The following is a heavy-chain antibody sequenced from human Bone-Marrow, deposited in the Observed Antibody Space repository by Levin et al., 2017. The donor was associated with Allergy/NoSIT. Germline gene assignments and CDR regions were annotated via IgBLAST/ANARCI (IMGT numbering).Heavy chain of an antibody. Sequence: GESLKISCAASGFTFRVYGMNWVRQAPGKGLEWVSAITGTGGTTYYAGSVKGRFTISRDNSKNTVYLHMNSLRVDDTAVYFCAKGKSPMATRAMDVWSKGTTVTVSS. CDR1: GFTFRVYG. J-gene: IGHJ6*03. CDR2: ITGTGGTT. D-gene: IGHD2-8*01. V-gene: IGHV3-23*01. CDR3: AKGKSPMATRAMDV.